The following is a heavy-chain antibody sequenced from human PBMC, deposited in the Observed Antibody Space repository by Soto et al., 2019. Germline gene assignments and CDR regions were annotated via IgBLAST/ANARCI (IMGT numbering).Heavy chain of an antibody. CDR3: ARVNDFDY. Sequence: SETLSLTXAVSGDSIRSGYYWGWIRQPPGKGLEWVANIHPSGTAYYNPSLKSRLTISIDTSRNHFSLRLTSVTAADTAVYYCARVNDFDYWGRGALVTVSS. J-gene: IGHJ4*02. CDR1: GDSIRSGYY. V-gene: IGHV4-38-2*01. CDR2: IHPSGTA.